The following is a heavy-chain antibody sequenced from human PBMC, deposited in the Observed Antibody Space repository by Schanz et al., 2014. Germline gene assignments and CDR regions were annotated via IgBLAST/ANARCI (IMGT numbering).Heavy chain of an antibody. CDR2: MNSKTGNT. CDR1: GYTFTSYD. D-gene: IGHD3-16*01. J-gene: IGHJ4*02. V-gene: IGHV1-8*01. CDR3: TKGRTFGR. Sequence: QVQLVQSGAKVKKPGASVKVSCKASGYTFTSYDINWVRQATGQGLEWMGWMNSKTGNTGYAQRFQGRVIMTRNTSIATAYLELSSLRSGDTAVYYCTKGRTFGRWGQGTLVTVSS.